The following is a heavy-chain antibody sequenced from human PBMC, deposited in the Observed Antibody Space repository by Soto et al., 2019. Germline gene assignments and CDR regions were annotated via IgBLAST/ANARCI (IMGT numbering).Heavy chain of an antibody. V-gene: IGHV3-21*01. CDR1: GFTFSNFG. Sequence: TGGSLRLSCVASGFTFSNFGLNWVRQAPGKGLEWVSSISSSDKYIYYADSVKGRFTISRDNAKNSLSLQMNSLRADDTAVYYCARVFCRGDCYSPLHYWGQGTLVTVSS. CDR2: ISSSDKYI. D-gene: IGHD2-21*02. J-gene: IGHJ4*02. CDR3: ARVFCRGDCYSPLHY.